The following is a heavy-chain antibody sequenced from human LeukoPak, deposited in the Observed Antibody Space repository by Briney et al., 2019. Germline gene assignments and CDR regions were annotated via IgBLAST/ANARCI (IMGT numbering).Heavy chain of an antibody. J-gene: IGHJ5*02. CDR2: MKGSEE. V-gene: IGHV3-7*01. D-gene: IGHD2-15*01. CDR1: GFIFSSYW. CDR3: TRWARYCSEGSCYSSFDL. Sequence: GGSLRLSCAASGFIFSSYWMSWVRQAPGKGLEWVAKMKGSEEYYVDSVKGRFTISRDNAKNSLYLQMNSLRVDDTAVYYCTRWARYCSEGSCYSSFDLWGQGTLVTVST.